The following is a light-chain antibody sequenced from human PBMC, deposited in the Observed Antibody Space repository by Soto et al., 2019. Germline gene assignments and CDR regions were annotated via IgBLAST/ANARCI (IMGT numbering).Light chain of an antibody. CDR1: SSDVGGYNY. V-gene: IGLV2-14*03. J-gene: IGLJ1*01. CDR3: SSYTTSSTDV. Sequence: QSALTQPASVSGSPGQSITISCTGTSSDVGGYNYVSWYQQHPGKAPNLMIYDVSNRPSGVSNRFSGSKSGNTASLTISGLQAEDEADYYCSSYTTSSTDVFGTGTKSPS. CDR2: DVS.